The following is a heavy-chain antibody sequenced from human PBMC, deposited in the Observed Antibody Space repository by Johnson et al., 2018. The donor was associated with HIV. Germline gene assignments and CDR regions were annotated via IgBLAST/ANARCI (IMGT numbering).Heavy chain of an antibody. J-gene: IGHJ3*02. Sequence: MQLVESGGGLVQPGGSLRLSCSASGFSFDSFWMTWVRQAPGKGLEWVANINQDGSEKYYVDSVKGRFTISRDNAKNSLYLQMNSLRVEDTAIYYCARGWGGQQPIWGQGTMVTV. CDR1: GFSFDSFW. CDR3: ARGWGGQQPI. D-gene: IGHD3-16*01. V-gene: IGHV3-7*05. CDR2: INQDGSEK.